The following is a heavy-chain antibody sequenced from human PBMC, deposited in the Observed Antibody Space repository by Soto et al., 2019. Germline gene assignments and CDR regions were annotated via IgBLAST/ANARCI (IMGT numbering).Heavy chain of an antibody. CDR3: ASWYSSGWYGTFDY. Sequence: GASVKVSCKASGYTFTSYGISWVRQAPGQGLEWMGRIIPILGIANYAQKFQGRVTITADKSTSTAYMELSSLRSEDTAVYYCASWYSSGWYGTFDYWGQGTLVTV. CDR1: GYTFTSYG. CDR2: IIPILGIA. J-gene: IGHJ4*02. V-gene: IGHV1-69*04. D-gene: IGHD6-19*01.